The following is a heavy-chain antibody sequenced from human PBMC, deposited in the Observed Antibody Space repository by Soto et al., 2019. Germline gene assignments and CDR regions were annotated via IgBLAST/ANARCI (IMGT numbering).Heavy chain of an antibody. Sequence: QITLKESGPTLVKPTQTLTLTCTFSGFSLSTSGVGVGWIRQPPGKALEWLALIYWDDDKRYSPSLKSRLTITKDTSKHQVVLTMTNMDPVDPATYSCARLRWSGSFGYWGQGTLVTVSS. V-gene: IGHV2-5*02. J-gene: IGHJ4*02. CDR1: GFSLSTSGVG. CDR2: IYWDDDK. CDR3: ARLRWSGSFGY. D-gene: IGHD3-3*01.